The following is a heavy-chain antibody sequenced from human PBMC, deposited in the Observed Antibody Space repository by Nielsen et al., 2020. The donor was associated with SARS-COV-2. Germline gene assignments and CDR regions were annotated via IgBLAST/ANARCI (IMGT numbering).Heavy chain of an antibody. CDR1: GFTFSSYG. CDR3: AKDISYYYYMDV. Sequence: GGSLRLSCAASGFTFSSYGMHWVRQAPGKGLEWVAVISYDGSNKYYADSVKGRFTISRDNSKNTLYLQMNSLRAEDTAVYYCAKDISYYYYMDVWGKGTTVTVSS. J-gene: IGHJ6*03. CDR2: ISYDGSNK. D-gene: IGHD3-3*02. V-gene: IGHV3-30*18.